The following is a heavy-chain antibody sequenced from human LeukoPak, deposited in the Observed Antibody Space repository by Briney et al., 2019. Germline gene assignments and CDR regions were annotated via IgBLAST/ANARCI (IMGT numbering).Heavy chain of an antibody. Sequence: PSETLSLTCTVSGGSISSSSYYWGWIRQPPGKGLEWIGSIYYSGSTYYNPSLKSRVTISVDTSKNQFSLKLSSVTAADTAVYYRARLLRIPGGWSHSGMDVWGQGTTVTVSS. J-gene: IGHJ6*02. CDR2: IYYSGST. CDR3: ARLLRIPGGWSHSGMDV. V-gene: IGHV4-39*01. D-gene: IGHD6-19*01. CDR1: GGSISSSSYY.